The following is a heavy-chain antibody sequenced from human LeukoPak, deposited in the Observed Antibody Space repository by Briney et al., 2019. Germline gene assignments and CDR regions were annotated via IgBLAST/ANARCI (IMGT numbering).Heavy chain of an antibody. CDR2: IWYDGSNK. D-gene: IGHD1-14*01. CDR1: GLTFSSYG. Sequence: GGSLRFSFAALGLTFSSYGLHWVRQAPAKGLEGVAVIWYDGSNKYYADSVKGRFTISRDNSKNTLYLQMNSLRAEDTAVYYCAKDRRYEGVPFDPWGQGTLVTVSS. V-gene: IGHV3-33*06. CDR3: AKDRRYEGVPFDP. J-gene: IGHJ5*02.